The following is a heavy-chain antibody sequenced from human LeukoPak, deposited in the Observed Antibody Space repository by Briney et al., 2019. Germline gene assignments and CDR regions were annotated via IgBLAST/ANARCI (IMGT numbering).Heavy chain of an antibody. V-gene: IGHV1-2*02. J-gene: IGHJ6*02. CDR3: ARLPAKRYYYDSSGKKNYGMDV. CDR1: GYTFTGHY. CDR2: INPNSGGT. D-gene: IGHD3-22*01. Sequence: GSVKVSCKASGYTFTGHYMHWVRQAPGQGLEWMGWINPNSGGTNYAQKFQGRVTMTRDTSISTAYMELSRLRSDDTAVYYCARLPAKRYYYDSSGKKNYGMDVWGQGTTVTVSS.